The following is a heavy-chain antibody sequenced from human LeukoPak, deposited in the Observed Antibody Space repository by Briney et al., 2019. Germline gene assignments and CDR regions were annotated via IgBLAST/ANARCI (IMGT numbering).Heavy chain of an antibody. Sequence: GASVKVSCKASGYTFTGYYMHWVRQAPGQGLEWMGRINPNSGGTNYAQKFQGRVTMTRDTSISTAYMEMSRLRSDDTAVYYCATSIAVARTGFDYWGQGTLVTASS. CDR3: ATSIAVARTGFDY. CDR1: GYTFTGYY. J-gene: IGHJ4*02. D-gene: IGHD6-19*01. CDR2: INPNSGGT. V-gene: IGHV1-2*06.